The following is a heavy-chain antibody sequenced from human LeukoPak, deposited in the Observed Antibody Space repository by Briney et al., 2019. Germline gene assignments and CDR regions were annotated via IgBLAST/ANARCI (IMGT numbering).Heavy chain of an antibody. Sequence: GGSLRLSCAASGFTFSSYSMNWVRQAPGKGLEWVSYIRSSSSTIYIADSVKGRFTISRDNAKNSPYLQMNSLRAEDTAVYYCARDPTYYDFWSGSFSYFDYWGPGTPVNVSS. CDR2: IRSSSSTI. J-gene: IGHJ4*02. CDR3: ARDPTYYDFWSGSFSYFDY. V-gene: IGHV3-48*01. D-gene: IGHD3-3*01. CDR1: GFTFSSYS.